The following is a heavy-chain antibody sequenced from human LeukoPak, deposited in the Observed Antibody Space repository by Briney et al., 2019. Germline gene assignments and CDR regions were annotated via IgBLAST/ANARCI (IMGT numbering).Heavy chain of an antibody. D-gene: IGHD6-19*01. CDR1: GGSFSGYY. CDR3: ARDSSGWGNDAFDI. CDR2: IYYSGST. J-gene: IGHJ3*02. V-gene: IGHV4-31*11. Sequence: PSETLSLTCAVYGGSFSGYYWSWIRQHPGKGLEWIGYIYYSGSTYYNPSLKSRVTISVDTSKNQFSLKLSSVTAADTAVYYCARDSSGWGNDAFDIWGQGTMVTVSS.